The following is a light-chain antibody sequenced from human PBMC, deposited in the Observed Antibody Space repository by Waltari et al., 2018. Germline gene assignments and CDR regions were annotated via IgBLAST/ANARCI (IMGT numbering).Light chain of an antibody. CDR3: SSYTSSSTFVV. V-gene: IGLV2-14*01. CDR1: SSDVGAYKY. Sequence: QSAQTQPAPVSVSPRHSSTISCTGTSSDVGAYKYGYGYPQHPGKAPKRMTDDVSNRPSGVSNRVSGCKSGNTASLAISGLQAEDEADYYCSSYTSSSTFVVFGGGTKLTV. J-gene: IGLJ2*01. CDR2: DVS.